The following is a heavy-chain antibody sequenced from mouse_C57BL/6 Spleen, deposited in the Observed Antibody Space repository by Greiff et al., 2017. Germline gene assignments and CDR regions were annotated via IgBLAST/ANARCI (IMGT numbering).Heavy chain of an antibody. D-gene: IGHD4-1*01. CDR2: INPNNGGT. CDR3: ARRDWDGDY. CDR1: GYTFTDYS. J-gene: IGHJ2*01. Sequence: VQLKQSGPELVKPGASVKISCKASGYTFTDYSMNWVKQSHGKSLEWIGDINPNNGGTSYNQQFKGKATLTVDKSSSTAYMELRSLTSEDSAVYYCARRDWDGDYWGQGTTLTVAS. V-gene: IGHV1-26*01.